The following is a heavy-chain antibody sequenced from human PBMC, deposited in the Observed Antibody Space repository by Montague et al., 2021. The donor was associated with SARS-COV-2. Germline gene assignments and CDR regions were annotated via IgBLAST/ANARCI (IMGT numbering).Heavy chain of an antibody. D-gene: IGHD3-3*01. CDR1: GGSISPYY. V-gene: IGHV4-59*12. Sequence: SETLSLTCTVSGGSISPYYWSWIRQSPGKGLECIGYTSYSGSTDYNPSLKSRVTISIDTSKNQFSLKLSSVTAADTAEYYCARWGEYYDSPYYYYAMDVWGQGTTVTVSS. CDR2: TSYSGST. CDR3: ARWGEYYDSPYYYYAMDV. J-gene: IGHJ6*02.